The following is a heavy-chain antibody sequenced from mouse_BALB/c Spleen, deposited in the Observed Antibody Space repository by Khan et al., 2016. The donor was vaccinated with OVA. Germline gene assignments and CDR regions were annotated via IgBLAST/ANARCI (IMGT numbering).Heavy chain of an antibody. J-gene: IGHJ2*01. CDR1: GYTFTTYS. V-gene: IGHV1-4*01. CDR2: INPTSGYT. Sequence: QVQLQQSGTELAKPGASVKMSCKASGYTFTTYSMHWVKQRPGQGLEWIGYINPTSGYTDYNEKFKDKATLSADKSSSTAYMQLSSLTSEDSAVDYCARDRIDYWGQGTTLTVSS. CDR3: ARDRIDY.